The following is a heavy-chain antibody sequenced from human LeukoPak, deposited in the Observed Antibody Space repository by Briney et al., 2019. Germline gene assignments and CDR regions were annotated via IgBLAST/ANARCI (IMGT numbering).Heavy chain of an antibody. V-gene: IGHV4-61*02. CDR2: VSQSGST. J-gene: IGHJ4*02. D-gene: IGHD4-11*01. Sequence: PSETLSLTCTVSGGSISSGSYYWSWIRQPAGKGLEWIGSVSQSGSTYDNPSLKSRVTMSMDTSKNQFSVKMRAVTAADTAVYYCARSEINDYSRFWGQGILVTVSS. CDR1: GGSISSGSYY. CDR3: ARSEINDYSRF.